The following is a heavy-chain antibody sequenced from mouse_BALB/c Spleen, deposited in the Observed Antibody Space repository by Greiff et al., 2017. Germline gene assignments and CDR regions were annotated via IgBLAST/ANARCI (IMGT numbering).Heavy chain of an antibody. CDR1: GFNIKDYY. CDR3: NALTGTGDWFAY. Sequence: EVQLVESGAELVRSGASVKLSCTASGFNIKDYYMHWVKQRPEQGLEWIGWIDPENGDTEYAPKFQGKATMTADTSSNTAYLQLSSLTSEDTAVYYCNALTGTGDWFAYWGQGTLVTVSA. CDR2: IDPENGDT. V-gene: IGHV14-4*02. J-gene: IGHJ3*01. D-gene: IGHD4-1*01.